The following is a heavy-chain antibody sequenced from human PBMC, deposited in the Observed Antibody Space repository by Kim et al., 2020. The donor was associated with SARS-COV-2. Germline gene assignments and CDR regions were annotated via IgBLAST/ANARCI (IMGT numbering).Heavy chain of an antibody. CDR1: GFTFSNAW. CDR3: TTDRESLYYYYYGMDV. CDR2: IKSKTDGGTT. J-gene: IGHJ6*02. Sequence: GGSLRLSCAASGFTFSNAWMSWVRQAPGKGLEWVGRIKSKTDGGTTDYAAPVKGRLTISRDDSKNTLYLQMNSLKTEDTAVYYCTTDRESLYYYYYGMDVWGQGTTVTVSS. V-gene: IGHV3-15*01.